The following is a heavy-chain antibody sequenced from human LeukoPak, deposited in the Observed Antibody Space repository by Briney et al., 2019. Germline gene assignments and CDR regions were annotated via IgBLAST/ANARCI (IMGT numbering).Heavy chain of an antibody. D-gene: IGHD2-2*01. CDR2: IIPIFGTA. CDR1: GGTFSSYA. Sequence: SVKVSCKASGGTFSSYAISWVRQAPGQGPEWMGGIIPIFGTANYAQKFQGRVTITTDESTSTAYMELSSLRSEDTAVYYCASSSAPYQLLTLSRAEAFDYWGQGTLVTVSS. CDR3: ASSSAPYQLLTLSRAEAFDY. J-gene: IGHJ4*02. V-gene: IGHV1-69*05.